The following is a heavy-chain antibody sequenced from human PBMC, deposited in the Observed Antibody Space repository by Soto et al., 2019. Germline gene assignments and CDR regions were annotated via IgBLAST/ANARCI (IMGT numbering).Heavy chain of an antibody. V-gene: IGHV1-69*01. D-gene: IGHD5-18*01. J-gene: IGHJ4*02. CDR1: GGSFISYA. CDR3: ARVRSYSYGYRFYYFDY. Sequence: QVQLVQSGAEVKKPGSSLRVSCKASGGSFISYAFSWVRQAPGQGLEWLGGIIPISGTVNHAEKFPDRVMMTADEATSTVYMEVSSLRPEDTAVYYCARVRSYSYGYRFYYFDYWGQGTLVSVSS. CDR2: IIPISGTV.